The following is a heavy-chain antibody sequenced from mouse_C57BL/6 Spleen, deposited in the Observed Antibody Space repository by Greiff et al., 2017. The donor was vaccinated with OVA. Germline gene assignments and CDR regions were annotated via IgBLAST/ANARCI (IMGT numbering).Heavy chain of an antibody. CDR1: GFTFSDYG. J-gene: IGHJ2*01. D-gene: IGHD4-1*01. CDR2: ISSGSSTN. V-gene: IGHV5-17*01. CDR3: ARRDWDGVFDY. Sequence: EVMLVESGGGLVKPGGSLKLSCAASGFTFSDYGMHWVRQAPEKGLEWVAYISSGSSTNYYADTVKGRFTISRDNAKNTLFLQMTSLRSEDTAMYYCARRDWDGVFDYWGQGTTLTVSS.